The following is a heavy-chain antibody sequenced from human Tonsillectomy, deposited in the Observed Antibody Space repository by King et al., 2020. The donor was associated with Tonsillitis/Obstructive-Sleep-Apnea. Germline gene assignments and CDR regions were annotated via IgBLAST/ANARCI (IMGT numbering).Heavy chain of an antibody. Sequence: VQLVESGGGLVKPGGSLRLSCAALGFTLSNAWLNWVRQPQGKGREWFARIKTKTIGGTTTYAAPVKGRFTISRDDSKNTLYLQMNSLKTEDTAVYYCTTDGKIVGAKGFGYWGQGTLVTVSS. D-gene: IGHD1-26*01. J-gene: IGHJ4*02. CDR2: IKTKTIGGTT. CDR3: TTDGKIVGAKGFGY. V-gene: IGHV3-15*07. CDR1: GFTLSNAW.